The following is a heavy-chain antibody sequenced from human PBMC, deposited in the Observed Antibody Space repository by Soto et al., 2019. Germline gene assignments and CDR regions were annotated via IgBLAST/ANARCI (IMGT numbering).Heavy chain of an antibody. Sequence: GGSLRLSCAASGFTFSSCWMHWVRQAPGKGLVWVSRIRSDGSSTNYADSVKGRFTISRDNAKNTLYLQMNNLRPEDTAVYYCASLYSSAWAWDYWGQGTLVTVSS. V-gene: IGHV3-74*01. CDR3: ASLYSSAWAWDY. CDR1: GFTFSSCW. CDR2: IRSDGSST. D-gene: IGHD6-19*01. J-gene: IGHJ4*02.